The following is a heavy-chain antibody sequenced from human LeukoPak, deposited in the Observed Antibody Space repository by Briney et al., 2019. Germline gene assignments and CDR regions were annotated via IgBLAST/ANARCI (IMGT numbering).Heavy chain of an antibody. Sequence: GRSLRLSCAASGFSFSRYGMHWVRQAPGKGLEWVAVISYDGRNKYYADSVKGRFTISRDNSKNTVYLQMNSLRAEDTAVYYCAKADYDGSGSYWGQGTLVTVSS. V-gene: IGHV3-30*18. CDR3: AKADYDGSGSY. J-gene: IGHJ4*02. CDR1: GFSFSRYG. CDR2: ISYDGRNK. D-gene: IGHD3-22*01.